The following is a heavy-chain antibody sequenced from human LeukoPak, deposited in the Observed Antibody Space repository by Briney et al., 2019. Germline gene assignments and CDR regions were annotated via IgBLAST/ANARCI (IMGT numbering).Heavy chain of an antibody. CDR2: ISAYNGNT. CDR3: ARDLSARYYYGSGSQSDY. D-gene: IGHD3-10*01. Sequence: ASVKVSCKASGYTFTSYGTSWVRQAPGQGLEWMGWISAYNGNTNYAQKLQGRVTMTRDTSTSTVYMELSSLRSEYTAVYYCARDLSARYYYGSGSQSDYWGQGTLVTVSS. CDR1: GYTFTSYG. V-gene: IGHV1-18*01. J-gene: IGHJ4*02.